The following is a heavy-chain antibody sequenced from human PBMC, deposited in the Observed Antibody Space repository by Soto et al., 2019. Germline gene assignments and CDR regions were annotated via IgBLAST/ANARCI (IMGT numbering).Heavy chain of an antibody. CDR1: GFTFDDYA. CDR3: ARSFSDSYYDLDF. D-gene: IGHD1-26*01. CDR2: ISWNSASM. Sequence: EVQLVESGGGLVQPGRSLRLSCAASGFTFDDYAMHWVRQAPGKGLEWVSGISWNSASMDYEDSVKDRFSISRDNAENSLYLQMNILKIEDTAFYYCARSFSDSYYDLDFWGQGTLVTVSS. J-gene: IGHJ4*02. V-gene: IGHV3-9*01.